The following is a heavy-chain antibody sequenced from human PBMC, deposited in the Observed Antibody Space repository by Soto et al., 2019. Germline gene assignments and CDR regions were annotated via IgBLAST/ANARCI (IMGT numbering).Heavy chain of an antibody. CDR1: GLPFSRNV. V-gene: IGHV3-23*01. J-gene: IGHJ5*01. CDR2: ISGAGGST. D-gene: IGHD3-22*01. Sequence: GGSLRLSCAASGLPFSRNVMSWVRQAPGKGLEWVSAISGAGGSTYYADSVKGRFTISRDNSKNTLYLQMNSLRAEDTALYYCASSYSSGWYDSWGQGTLVTVSS. CDR3: ASSYSSGWYDS.